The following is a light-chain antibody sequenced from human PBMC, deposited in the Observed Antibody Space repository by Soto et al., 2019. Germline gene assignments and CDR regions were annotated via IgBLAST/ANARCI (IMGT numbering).Light chain of an antibody. CDR2: EVS. J-gene: IGLJ1*01. CDR1: SSDVGRYNH. Sequence: QSVLTQPASVSGSPGQSITISCTGTSSDVGRYNHVSWYQHHPGKAPKLIISEVSNRPSGVSNRFSGSKSGYTASLTTSGLQAEDEADYYCNSHTSGDFRVFGTGTKVTVL. CDR3: NSHTSGDFRV. V-gene: IGLV2-14*01.